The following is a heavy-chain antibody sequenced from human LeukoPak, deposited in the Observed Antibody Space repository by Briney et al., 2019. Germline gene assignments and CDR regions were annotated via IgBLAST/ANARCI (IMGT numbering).Heavy chain of an antibody. J-gene: IGHJ4*01. V-gene: IGHV3-11*01. CDR3: STDPRLLIY. CDR2: ISGSGHDI. Sequence: GGSLTLSCVVSGFSFSGSYMTWIRQTPGKGLESLAYISGSGHDIYYTDSVKGRFTISRDNAKDSLYLQMNGLRPEDTALYYCSTDPRLLIYWGHGTLVTVSS. CDR1: GFSFSGSY. D-gene: IGHD2-8*01.